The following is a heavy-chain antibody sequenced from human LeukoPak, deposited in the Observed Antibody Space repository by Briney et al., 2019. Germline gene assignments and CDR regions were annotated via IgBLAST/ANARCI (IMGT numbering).Heavy chain of an antibody. V-gene: IGHV4-61*02. CDR2: IYTSGST. J-gene: IGHJ4*02. D-gene: IGHD3-22*01. CDR3: ARGRYYYDSSGYSLGY. CDR1: GGSISSGNYY. Sequence: SETLSLTCTVSGGSISSGNYYWNWIRQPAGKGLEWIGRIYTSGSTDYNPSLKSRVTISLDTSKNQFSLKLTSVTAADTAVYYCARGRYYYDSSGYSLGYWGQGTLVTVSS.